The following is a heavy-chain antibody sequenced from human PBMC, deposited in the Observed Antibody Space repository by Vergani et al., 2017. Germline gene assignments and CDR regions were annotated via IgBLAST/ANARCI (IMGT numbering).Heavy chain of an antibody. V-gene: IGHV1-2*02. CDR1: GYTFTGYY. J-gene: IGHJ4*02. Sequence: QVQLVQSGAEVKKPGASVKVSCKASGYTFTGYYMHWVRQAPGQGLEWMGWIIPMYGTRNYAQKFQGRVTISADEPTSTVYMELSRLTSDDTAVYYCARDKGVIIVAPDWGQGTLVTVSS. D-gene: IGHD2/OR15-2a*01. CDR3: ARDKGVIIVAPD. CDR2: IIPMYGTR.